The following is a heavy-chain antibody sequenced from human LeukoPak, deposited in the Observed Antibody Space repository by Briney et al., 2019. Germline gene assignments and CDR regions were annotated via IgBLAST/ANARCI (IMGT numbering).Heavy chain of an antibody. CDR3: ARVLNYYDSSGYDY. Sequence: VASVKVSCKASGYTFTSYYMHWVRQAPGQGLEWMGWINPNSGGTNYAQKFQGRVTMTRDTSISTAYMELSRLRSDDTAVYYCARVLNYYDSSGYDYWGQGTLVTVSS. CDR2: INPNSGGT. D-gene: IGHD3-22*01. V-gene: IGHV1-2*02. CDR1: GYTFTSYY. J-gene: IGHJ4*02.